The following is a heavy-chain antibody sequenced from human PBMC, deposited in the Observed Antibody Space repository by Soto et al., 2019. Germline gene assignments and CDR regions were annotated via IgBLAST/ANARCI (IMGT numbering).Heavy chain of an antibody. J-gene: IGHJ4*02. CDR1: GFTFDDYA. D-gene: IGHD1-26*01. CDR3: AKVSGSYLGEFDY. CDR2: ISWNSGSI. Sequence: PGGSLRLSCAASGFTFDDYAMHWVRQAPGKGLEWVSGISWNSGSIGYADSVKGRFTISRDNAKNSLYLQMNSLRAEDTALYYCAKVSGSYLGEFDYWGQGTLVTVSS. V-gene: IGHV3-9*01.